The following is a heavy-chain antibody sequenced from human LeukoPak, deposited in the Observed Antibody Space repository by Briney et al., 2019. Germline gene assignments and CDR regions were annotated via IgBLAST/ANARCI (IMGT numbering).Heavy chain of an antibody. V-gene: IGHV4-59*01. CDR3: ARVVGAIDY. CDR1: GGSISSYY. D-gene: IGHD1-26*01. J-gene: IGHJ4*02. CDR2: IYYSGST. Sequence: SETLSLTCTVSGGSISSYYWSWIRQPPGKGLEWIGYIYYSGSTNYNPSLKSRVTISVDTSKNQFSLKLSPVTAADTAVYYCARVVGAIDYWGQGTLVTVSS.